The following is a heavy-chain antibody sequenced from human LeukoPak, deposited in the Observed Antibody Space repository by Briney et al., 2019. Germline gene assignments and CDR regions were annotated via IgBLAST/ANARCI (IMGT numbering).Heavy chain of an antibody. CDR3: ARDYPDYGDYGDPLDYMDV. D-gene: IGHD4-17*01. CDR1: GFTFSSYA. Sequence: GGSLRLSCAASGFTFSSYAMSWVRQAPGKGLEWVSAISGSGGSTYYADSVKGRFTISRDNAKNSLYLQMNSLRAEDTAAYYCARDYPDYGDYGDPLDYMDVWGKGTTVTVSS. CDR2: ISGSGGST. J-gene: IGHJ6*03. V-gene: IGHV3-23*01.